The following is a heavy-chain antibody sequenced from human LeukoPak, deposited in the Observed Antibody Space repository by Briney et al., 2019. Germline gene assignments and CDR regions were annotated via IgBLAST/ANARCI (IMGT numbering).Heavy chain of an antibody. CDR2: FDPEDGET. Sequence: EASVKVSCKVSGYTLTELSMHWVRQAPGKGLEWMGGFDPEDGETIYAQKFQGRVTMTEDTSTDTAYMELSSLRSEDTAVYYCATIEKMGDLRTFDYWGQGTPATVSS. D-gene: IGHD1-26*01. V-gene: IGHV1-24*01. J-gene: IGHJ4*02. CDR1: GYTLTELS. CDR3: ATIEKMGDLRTFDY.